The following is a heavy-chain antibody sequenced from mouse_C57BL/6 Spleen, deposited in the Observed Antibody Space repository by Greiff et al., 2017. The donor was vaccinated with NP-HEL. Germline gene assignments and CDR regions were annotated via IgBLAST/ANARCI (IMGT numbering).Heavy chain of an antibody. CDR2: IRSKSNNYAT. V-gene: IGHV10-1*01. Sequence: DAGGGLVQPKGSLKLSCAASGFSFNTYAMNWVRQAPGKGLEWVARIRSKSNNYATYYADSVKDRFTISRDDSESMLYLQMNNLKTEDTAMYYCVRHGPKGFDYWGQGTTLTVSS. D-gene: IGHD1-3*01. CDR3: VRHGPKGFDY. CDR1: GFSFNTYA. J-gene: IGHJ2*01.